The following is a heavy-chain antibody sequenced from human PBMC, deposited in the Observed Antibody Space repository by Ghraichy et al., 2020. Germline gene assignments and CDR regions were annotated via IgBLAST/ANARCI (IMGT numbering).Heavy chain of an antibody. V-gene: IGHV3-7*03. Sequence: GESLNISCGAFGFTFKDHWMSWVRQAPGKGLEWVASINAGGSETFYVDSMKGRLPISRDNAKNLLFLQMSSLRAEDTAIYFCARIQWGWWSVWDYWGQGGLVTVSS. CDR1: GFTFKDHW. D-gene: IGHD2-8*02. CDR3: ARIQWGWWSVWDY. J-gene: IGHJ4*02. CDR2: INAGGSET.